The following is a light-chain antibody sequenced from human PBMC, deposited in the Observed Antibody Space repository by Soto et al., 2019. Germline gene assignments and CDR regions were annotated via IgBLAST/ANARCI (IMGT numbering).Light chain of an antibody. V-gene: IGKV1-27*01. CDR3: KKYHSAQIN. J-gene: IGKJ5*01. Sequence: IRMTHSRCSLYQSVGDRVTLACRASQGITNYLAWYQQKPGQGHKILIYAAYTLQSGVTSRFSGSGSGTDFTLTIRSLQPEDVATYYCKKYHSAQINFGNGTRRDIK. CDR1: QGITNY. CDR2: AAY.